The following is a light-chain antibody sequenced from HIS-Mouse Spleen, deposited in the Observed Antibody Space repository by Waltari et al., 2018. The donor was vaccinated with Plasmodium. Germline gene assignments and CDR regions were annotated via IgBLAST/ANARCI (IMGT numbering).Light chain of an antibody. CDR2: AAS. Sequence: AIQMTQSPSSLSASVGDRVTIPCRARQGSRNDLGWYQQKPGKGPMLLISAASSLQSGVPSRFSGSGSGTDFTLTISSLQPEDFATYYCLQDYNYPYTFGQGTKLEIK. V-gene: IGKV1-6*01. CDR3: LQDYNYPYT. J-gene: IGKJ2*01. CDR1: QGSRND.